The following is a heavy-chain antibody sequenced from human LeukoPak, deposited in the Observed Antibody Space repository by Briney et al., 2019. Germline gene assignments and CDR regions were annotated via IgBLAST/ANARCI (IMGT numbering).Heavy chain of an antibody. V-gene: IGHV4-59*01. J-gene: IGHJ4*02. CDR2: IYYSGST. CDR1: GGSISSYY. D-gene: IGHD3-10*01. CDR3: ARLWFGELSLFDY. Sequence: SETLSLTCTVSGGSISSYYWSWIRQPPGKGLEGIGYIYYSGSTNYNPSPKSRVTISVDTSKNQFSLRLSSVTAADTAVYYCARLWFGELSLFDYWGQGTLVTVSS.